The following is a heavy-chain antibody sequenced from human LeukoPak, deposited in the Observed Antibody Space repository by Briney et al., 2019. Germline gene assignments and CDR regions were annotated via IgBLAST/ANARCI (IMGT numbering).Heavy chain of an antibody. Sequence: GGSLRLSCAASGFTFSSYGMHWVRQAPGKGLEWVAFIRYDGSNKYYADSVKGRFTISRDNSKNTLYLQMNSLRAEDTAVYYCARRVRELHPFDYWGQGTLVTVSS. CDR1: GFTFSSYG. V-gene: IGHV3-30*02. CDR2: IRYDGSNK. D-gene: IGHD1-26*01. J-gene: IGHJ4*02. CDR3: ARRVRELHPFDY.